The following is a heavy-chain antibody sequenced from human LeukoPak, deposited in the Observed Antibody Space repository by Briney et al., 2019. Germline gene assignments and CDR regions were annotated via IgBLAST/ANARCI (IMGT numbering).Heavy chain of an antibody. D-gene: IGHD3-22*01. Sequence: TGGSLRLSCAASGHTFSSYSINWVRQAPGKGLEWVSSISVRSNYIYYADSVRGRFRISRDDARDSLYLQMNSLRAEDTAVYYCVRLRRNSDTSGFYYYYDFWGQGTLVTVSP. J-gene: IGHJ4*02. CDR2: ISVRSNYI. CDR3: VRLRRNSDTSGFYYYYDF. CDR1: GHTFSSYS. V-gene: IGHV3-21*01.